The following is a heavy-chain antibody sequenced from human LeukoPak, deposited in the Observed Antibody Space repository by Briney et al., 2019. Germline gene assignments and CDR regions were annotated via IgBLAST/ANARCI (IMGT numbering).Heavy chain of an antibody. J-gene: IGHJ4*02. D-gene: IGHD6-13*01. V-gene: IGHV4-59*01. CDR1: GGSISSFY. CDR3: ARGAVAGYLNAPLDY. CDR2: IYYSGST. Sequence: SETLSLTCTVSGGSISSFYWSWIRQPPGKGLEWIGSIYYSGSTNYNPSLKSRATISVDTSKNQFSLKLSSVTAADTAVYYCARGAVAGYLNAPLDYWGQGTLVTVSS.